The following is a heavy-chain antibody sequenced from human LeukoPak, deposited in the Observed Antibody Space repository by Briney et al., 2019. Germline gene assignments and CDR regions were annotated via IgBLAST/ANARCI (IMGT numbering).Heavy chain of an antibody. CDR1: GYTFTSYG. CDR3: ARDARDYDILTGYYYYYGMDV. V-gene: IGHV1-18*01. CDR2: TSAYNGNT. J-gene: IGHJ6*02. Sequence: GASVTVSCKASGYTFTSYGISWVRQAPGQGLEWMGWTSAYNGNTNYAQKLQGRVTMTTDTSTSTAYMELRSLRSDDTAVYYCARDARDYDILTGYYYYYGMDVWGQGTTVTVSS. D-gene: IGHD3-9*01.